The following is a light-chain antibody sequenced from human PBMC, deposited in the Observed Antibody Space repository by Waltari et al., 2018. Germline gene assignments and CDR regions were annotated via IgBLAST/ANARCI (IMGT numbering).Light chain of an antibody. CDR1: QNINSW. J-gene: IGKJ1*01. Sequence: DIQVTQSPSTLSASVGDRVTITCRTSQNINSWLAWYQQKPGKAPKLLIYKASSLESGGPSRFSGSGPGTEFPLTITSLQPDDFATYFCQHDNNYSPWAFGQGTKVEVK. CDR2: KAS. V-gene: IGKV1-5*03. CDR3: QHDNNYSPWA.